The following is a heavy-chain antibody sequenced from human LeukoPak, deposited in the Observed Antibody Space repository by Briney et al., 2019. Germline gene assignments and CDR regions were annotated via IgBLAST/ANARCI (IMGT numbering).Heavy chain of an antibody. CDR1: GFTFNTYW. Sequence: GGSLRLSCAASGFTFNTYWMHWVRQAPGKGLVWVSRIKSDGSTNYADSVKGRFTISRDNANNTLSLQMNSLRPEDTGVYYCARAPSEIGGYYPEYFRHWGQGTLVTVPS. CDR2: IKSDGST. D-gene: IGHD3-22*01. J-gene: IGHJ1*01. V-gene: IGHV3-74*01. CDR3: ARAPSEIGGYYPEYFRH.